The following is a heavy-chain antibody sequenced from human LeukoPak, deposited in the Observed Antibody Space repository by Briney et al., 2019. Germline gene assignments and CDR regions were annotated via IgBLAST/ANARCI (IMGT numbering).Heavy chain of an antibody. CDR1: GGSISSSSYY. J-gene: IGHJ4*02. V-gene: IGHV4-39*01. CDR3: ARQGNDYGDYGHY. D-gene: IGHD4-17*01. Sequence: SETLSLTCTVSGGSISSSSYYWGWIRQPPGKGLEWIGSIYYSGSTYYNPSLKSRVTISVDTSKHQFSLKLSSVTDADTAVYYCARQGNDYGDYGHYWGQGTLVPVSS. CDR2: IYYSGST.